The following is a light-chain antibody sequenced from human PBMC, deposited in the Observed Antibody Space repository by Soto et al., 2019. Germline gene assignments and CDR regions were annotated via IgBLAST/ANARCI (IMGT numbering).Light chain of an antibody. CDR1: SSDIGADNS. CDR2: AVS. V-gene: IGLV2-14*03. Sequence: QSALTQPASVSGSPGQSITISCTGTSSDIGADNSVSWYQQHPGKAPQLMIYAVSHRPSRVSSRFSGSKSGNTISLTFSGIQAEDEADYYCSSFTTSSHVVFGGGTKVTVL. J-gene: IGLJ2*01. CDR3: SSFTTSSHVV.